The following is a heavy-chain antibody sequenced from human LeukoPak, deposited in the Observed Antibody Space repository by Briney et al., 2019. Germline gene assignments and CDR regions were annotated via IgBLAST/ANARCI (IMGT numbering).Heavy chain of an antibody. Sequence: GGSLRLSCAVSGFTFSGFWMSWSRQAPGKGLEWVASINSDGSEGYYADVVKGRFTISRDNAKNSLYLQINSLRAEDTAVYYCARSSYSSSSSVWGQGTMATVSS. J-gene: IGHJ3*01. CDR1: GFTFSGFW. CDR2: INSDGSEG. D-gene: IGHD6-6*01. V-gene: IGHV3-7*03. CDR3: ARSSYSSSSSV.